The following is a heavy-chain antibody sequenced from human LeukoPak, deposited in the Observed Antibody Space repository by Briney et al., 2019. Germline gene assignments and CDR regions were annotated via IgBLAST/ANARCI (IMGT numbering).Heavy chain of an antibody. CDR1: GGSFSGYY. CDR3: ARRDGGTAVDY. V-gene: IGHV4-34*01. J-gene: IGHJ4*02. D-gene: IGHD4-23*01. CDR2: INHSGST. Sequence: SETLSLTCAVYGGSFSGYYWSWIRQPPGKGLEWIGEINHSGSTNYNPSPKSRVTISVDTSKNQFSLKLSSVTAADTAVYYCARRDGGTAVDYWGQGTLVTVSS.